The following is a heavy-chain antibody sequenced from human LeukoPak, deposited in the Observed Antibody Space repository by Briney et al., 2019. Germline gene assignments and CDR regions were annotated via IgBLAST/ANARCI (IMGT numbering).Heavy chain of an antibody. V-gene: IGHV4-31*11. J-gene: IGHJ6*02. Sequence: SETLSLTCAVSGGFISSGGYYWSWIRQHPGKGLEWIGYIYYSGSTYYNPSLKSRVTISVDTSKNQFSLKLSSVTAADTAVYYCARGSNPARYYYGMDVWGQGTTVTVSS. D-gene: IGHD6-6*01. CDR2: IYYSGST. CDR3: ARGSNPARYYYGMDV. CDR1: GGFISSGGYY.